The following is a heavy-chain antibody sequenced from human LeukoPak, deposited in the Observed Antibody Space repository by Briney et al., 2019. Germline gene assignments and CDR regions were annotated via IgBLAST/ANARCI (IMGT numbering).Heavy chain of an antibody. J-gene: IGHJ6*03. CDR1: GFTFDDYG. CDR2: INWNGGST. D-gene: IGHD5-18*01. CDR3: ARRRRGYSYGTDYYYYMDV. V-gene: IGHV3-20*04. Sequence: GGSLRLSCAASGFTFDDYGMSWVRQAPGKGLEWVSGINWNGGSTGYADSVKGRFTISRGNAKNSLYLQMNSLRAEDTALYYCARRRRGYSYGTDYYYYMDVWGKGTTVTVSS.